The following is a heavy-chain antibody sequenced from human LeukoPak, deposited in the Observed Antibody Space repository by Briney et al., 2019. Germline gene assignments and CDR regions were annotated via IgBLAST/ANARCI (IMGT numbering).Heavy chain of an antibody. D-gene: IGHD6-13*01. CDR2: IRYDGNNK. J-gene: IGHJ4*02. Sequence: SGGSLRLSCAASGFTLSDYSMHWVRQAPGKGLNWVTFIRYDGNNKYYADSVKGRFTISRDNSKNTLYLQMNSLRAEDTAVYYCARGLGIAAAGNSRDYWGQGTLVTVSS. CDR3: ARGLGIAAAGNSRDY. V-gene: IGHV3-30*02. CDR1: GFTLSDYS.